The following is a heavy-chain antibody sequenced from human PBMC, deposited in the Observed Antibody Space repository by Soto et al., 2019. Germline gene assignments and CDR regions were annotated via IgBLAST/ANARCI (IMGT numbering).Heavy chain of an antibody. D-gene: IGHD3-22*01. CDR3: ASSQDSSGYWNSCFDP. Sequence: QVQLVQSGDEVKKPGSSVKGSCKSSGGTFITYTLAWVRQATGQGLEWVGGIIPIFGTANYPQKFKGRVTITADASTSTAYMELSSLRCEDTAVYYCASSQDSSGYWNSCFDPWGQGTLVTVSS. CDR2: IIPIFGTA. J-gene: IGHJ5*02. CDR1: GGTFITYT. V-gene: IGHV1-69*01.